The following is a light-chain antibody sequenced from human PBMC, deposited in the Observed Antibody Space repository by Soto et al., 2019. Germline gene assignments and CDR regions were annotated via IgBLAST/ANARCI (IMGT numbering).Light chain of an antibody. J-gene: IGKJ5*01. V-gene: IGKV3-20*01. CDR2: GAS. CDR3: QQYGSSPRIS. CDR1: QSISSNS. Sequence: EMVFTQSPGPLSLSPGERATLSCRASQSISSNSLAWYQQKPGQAPRLFIYGASSRATGIPDRFIGSGSGTHFTLTISRLEPEDFALYYCQQYGSSPRISFGQGTRLENK.